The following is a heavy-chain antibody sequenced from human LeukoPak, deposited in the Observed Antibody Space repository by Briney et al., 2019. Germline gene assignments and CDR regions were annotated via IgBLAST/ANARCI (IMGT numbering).Heavy chain of an antibody. CDR3: AKLGGVVVPAAIHWFDP. CDR2: ISGSGGST. V-gene: IGHV3-23*01. J-gene: IGHJ5*02. D-gene: IGHD2-2*01. CDR1: GFTFSSYA. Sequence: GGSLRLSCAASGFTFSSYAMGWVRQAPGKGLEWVSAISGSGGSTYYADSVKGRFTISRDNSKNTLYLQMNSLRAEDTAVYYCAKLGGVVVPAAIHWFDPWGQGTLVTVSS.